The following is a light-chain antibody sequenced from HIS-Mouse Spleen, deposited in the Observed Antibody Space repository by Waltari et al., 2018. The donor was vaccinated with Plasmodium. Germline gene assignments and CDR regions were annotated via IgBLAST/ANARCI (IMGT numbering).Light chain of an antibody. Sequence: QSALTQPRSVSGSPGQSVTISCTGTSSAVGGYNYVSWYQQHPGKAPKLMINDISKRPSGVPDRFSGSKSGTTASLTISGLQAEDEADYYCCSYAGSYTYVFGTGTKVTVL. CDR1: SSAVGGYNY. CDR3: CSYAGSYTYV. CDR2: DIS. J-gene: IGLJ1*01. V-gene: IGLV2-11*01.